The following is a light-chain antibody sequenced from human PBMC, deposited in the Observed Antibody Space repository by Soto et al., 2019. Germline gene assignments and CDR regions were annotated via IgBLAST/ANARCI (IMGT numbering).Light chain of an antibody. Sequence: DIQMTQSPSSLSASVRDRVTITCRASQGISNYLAWYQQKPGKVPKLLIYAASTLQSGVPSRFRGSGYGTDFHLTISSVQPEDVANYYCQKYDSAPWTFGQGTKVEIK. CDR2: AAS. J-gene: IGKJ1*01. CDR1: QGISNY. CDR3: QKYDSAPWT. V-gene: IGKV1-27*01.